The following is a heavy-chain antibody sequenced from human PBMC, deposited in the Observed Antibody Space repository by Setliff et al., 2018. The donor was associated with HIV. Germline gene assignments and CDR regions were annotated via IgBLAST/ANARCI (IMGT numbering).Heavy chain of an antibody. CDR1: GGSISSYY. Sequence: SETLSLTCTVSGGSISSYYWSWIRQPPGKGLEWIGYIYYSGSTNYNPSLKSRAAISVDTSKNQISLKLSSVTAADTAVYYCASLDGSESPYIYYYYMDVWGEGTAVTVSS. D-gene: IGHD3-10*01. J-gene: IGHJ6*03. CDR2: IYYSGST. CDR3: ASLDGSESPYIYYYYMDV. V-gene: IGHV4-59*08.